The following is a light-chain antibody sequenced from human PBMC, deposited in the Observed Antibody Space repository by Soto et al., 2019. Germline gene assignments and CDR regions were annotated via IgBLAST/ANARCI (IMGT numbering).Light chain of an antibody. Sequence: DIQMTQSPSTLSASVGDIVTITCRASQSISSWLAWYQQKPGKAPKLLIYAASSLESGVPSRFSGSGSGTEFTRTISSLQPDDFATYYCQQYNSYPLTFCQGTKVEIK. J-gene: IGKJ1*01. V-gene: IGKV1-5*01. CDR2: AAS. CDR1: QSISSW. CDR3: QQYNSYPLT.